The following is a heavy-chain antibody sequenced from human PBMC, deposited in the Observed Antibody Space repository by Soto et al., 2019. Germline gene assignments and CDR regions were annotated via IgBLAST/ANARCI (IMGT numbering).Heavy chain of an antibody. D-gene: IGHD3-22*01. CDR2: IFSNDEK. Sequence: SGPTLVNPTETLTLTCTVSGFSLSNARMGVSWIRQPPGKALEWLAHIFSNDEKSYSTSLKSRLTISKDTSKSQVVLTMTNMDPVDTATYYCARIPMYYYDSSGPYYFDYWGQGTLVTSPQ. CDR3: ARIPMYYYDSSGPYYFDY. J-gene: IGHJ4*02. V-gene: IGHV2-26*01. CDR1: GFSLSNARMG.